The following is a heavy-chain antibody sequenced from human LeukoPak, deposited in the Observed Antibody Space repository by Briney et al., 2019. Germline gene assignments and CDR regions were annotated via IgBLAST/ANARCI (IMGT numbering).Heavy chain of an antibody. D-gene: IGHD6-13*01. V-gene: IGHV4-34*01. CDR2: INHSGST. CDR3: ARGKSAAAGPDGRYYYYYYGMDV. Sequence: PGGSLRLSCAASGFTFSDYYMSWIRQPPGKGLEWIGEINHSGSTNYNPSLKSRVTISVDTSKNQFSLKLSSVTAADTAVYYCARGKSAAAGPDGRYYYYYYGMDVWGQGTTVTVSS. CDR1: GFTFSDYY. J-gene: IGHJ6*02.